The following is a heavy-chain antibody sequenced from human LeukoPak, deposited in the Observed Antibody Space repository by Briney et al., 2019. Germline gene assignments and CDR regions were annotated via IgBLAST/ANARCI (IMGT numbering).Heavy chain of an antibody. J-gene: IGHJ4*02. CDR2: ISGNGYNT. Sequence: PGGSLRLSCAGSGFTLGSYAMSWVRQAPGKGLEWVSAISGNGYNTYYADSVKGRFTISSESSRNTLYLQMHNLRAEDTAVYYCAKGVRLWFAFYFDYWGQGTLVTVSS. D-gene: IGHD3-10*01. CDR3: AKGVRLWFAFYFDY. CDR1: GFTLGSYA. V-gene: IGHV3-23*01.